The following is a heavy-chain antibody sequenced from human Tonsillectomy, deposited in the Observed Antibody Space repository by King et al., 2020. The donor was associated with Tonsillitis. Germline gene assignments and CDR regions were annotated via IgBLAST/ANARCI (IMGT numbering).Heavy chain of an antibody. V-gene: IGHV1-2*02. CDR1: GYTFTGYH. D-gene: IGHD3-10*01. Sequence: QLVQSGAEVKKPWASVKVSCKASGYTFTGYHMHWVRQARGQGLEWMGWISPNSGGTNYAQMFQGRVTMTRDTSITTAYMELSGLRSDDTAVDYCAKIGTAYGAFDIWGQGTMVTVSS. CDR2: ISPNSGGT. CDR3: AKIGTAYGAFDI. J-gene: IGHJ3*02.